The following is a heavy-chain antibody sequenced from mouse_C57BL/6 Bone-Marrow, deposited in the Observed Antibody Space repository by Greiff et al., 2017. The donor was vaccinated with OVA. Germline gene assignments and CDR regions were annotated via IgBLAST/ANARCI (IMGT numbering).Heavy chain of an antibody. CDR3: AKKGMIYYDYDGYFDV. CDR2: LHPSDSDT. J-gene: IGHJ1*03. Sequence: QVQLQQPGAELVKPGASVKVSCKASGYTFTSYWMHWVKQRPGQGLEWIGRLHPSDSDTNYNQKFKGKATLTVDKSSSTAYMQLSSLTSEDSAVYYCAKKGMIYYDYDGYFDVWGTGTTVTVSS. D-gene: IGHD2-4*01. V-gene: IGHV1-74*01. CDR1: GYTFTSYW.